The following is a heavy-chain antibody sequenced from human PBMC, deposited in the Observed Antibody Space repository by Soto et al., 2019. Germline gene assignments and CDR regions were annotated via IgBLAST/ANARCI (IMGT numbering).Heavy chain of an antibody. Sequence: GGSLRLSCAASGFTVSSNYMSWVRQAPGKGLEWVSVIYSGGSTYYADSVKGRFTISRDNSKNTLYLQMNSLRAEDTAVYYCARAPETYYDFWSGYYTDAFDIWGQGTMVTVSS. CDR3: ARAPETYYDFWSGYYTDAFDI. CDR1: GFTVSSNY. V-gene: IGHV3-66*01. D-gene: IGHD3-3*01. CDR2: IYSGGST. J-gene: IGHJ3*02.